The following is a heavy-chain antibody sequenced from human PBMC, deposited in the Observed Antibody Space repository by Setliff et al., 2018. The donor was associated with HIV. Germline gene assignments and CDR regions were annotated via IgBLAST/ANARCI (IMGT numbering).Heavy chain of an antibody. J-gene: IGHJ4*02. Sequence: PSETLSXXCAVYGRSFSGYCWSWIRHPPGKGLEWLGEIQHSGRRNYTPSLRSRFXXSVDTSKNQFSLRLRSVTAADTAVYYCAREVRWELPQGFDHWGQGSQVTVSS. CDR3: AREVRWELPQGFDH. CDR2: IQHSGRR. D-gene: IGHD1-26*01. CDR1: GRSFSGYC. V-gene: IGHV4-34*01.